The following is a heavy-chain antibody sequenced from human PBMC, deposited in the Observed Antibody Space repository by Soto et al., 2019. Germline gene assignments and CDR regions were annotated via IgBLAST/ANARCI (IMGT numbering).Heavy chain of an antibody. Sequence: GGSLRLSCAASGFTFRNAWMSWVRQAPGKGLEWVGRIKSKTDGGTTDYAAPVKGRFTTSRDDSKNTLYLRMNSLKTEDTAVYYCTTVAVTAPYYYGMDVWGQGTTVTVSS. V-gene: IGHV3-15*01. D-gene: IGHD4-4*01. CDR3: TTVAVTAPYYYGMDV. CDR2: IKSKTDGGTT. CDR1: GFTFRNAW. J-gene: IGHJ6*02.